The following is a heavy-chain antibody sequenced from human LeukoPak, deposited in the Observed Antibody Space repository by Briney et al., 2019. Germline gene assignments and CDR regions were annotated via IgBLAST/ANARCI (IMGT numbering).Heavy chain of an antibody. D-gene: IGHD5-12*01. J-gene: IGHJ5*02. CDR3: ATAYSGFAYNWFDP. V-gene: IGHV3-74*01. CDR1: GLPFGRSW. Sequence: GGSLRLSCEVSGLPFGRSWMHWVRQLPGRGLMWVSSMSDDGTVTTYADSVKGRFIISRDNAKNTLYLQLNSLRGEDTALYFCATAYSGFAYNWFDPWGQGALVTVSS. CDR2: MSDDGTVT.